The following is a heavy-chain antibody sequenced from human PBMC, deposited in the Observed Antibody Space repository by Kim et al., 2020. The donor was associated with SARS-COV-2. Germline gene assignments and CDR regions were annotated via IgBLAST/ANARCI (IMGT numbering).Heavy chain of an antibody. V-gene: IGHV3-21*01. J-gene: IGHJ6*02. CDR3: ARVIVGATLPAYYYYGMDV. Sequence: GGSLRLSCAASGFTFSSYSMNWVRQAPGKGLEWVSSISSSSSYIYYADSVKGRFTISRDNAKNSLYLQMNSLRDEDTAVYYCARVIVGATLPAYYYYGMDVWGQGTTVAVSS. D-gene: IGHD1-26*01. CDR2: ISSSSSYI. CDR1: GFTFSSYS.